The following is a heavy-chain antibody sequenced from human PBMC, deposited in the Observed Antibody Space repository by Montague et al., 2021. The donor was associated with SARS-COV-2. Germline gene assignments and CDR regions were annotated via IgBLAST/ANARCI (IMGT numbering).Heavy chain of an antibody. V-gene: IGHV4-31*03. Sequence: TLSLTCTVSGGSINSGGYYWSWIRQHPGQGLEWIGSISYSGSTYYNPSLKSRLTISVDTSKNQFSLKLSSVTAADTAVYYCARVHFVSSGWYPDAFDIWGQGTMVTVSS. CDR2: ISYSGST. D-gene: IGHD6-19*01. CDR1: GGSINSGGYY. CDR3: ARVHFVSSGWYPDAFDI. J-gene: IGHJ3*02.